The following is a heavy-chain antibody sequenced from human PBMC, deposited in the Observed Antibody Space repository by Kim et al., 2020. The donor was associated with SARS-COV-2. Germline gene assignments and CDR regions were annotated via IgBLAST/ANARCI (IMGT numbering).Heavy chain of an antibody. D-gene: IGHD5-12*01. J-gene: IGHJ5*02. CDR1: GFTFGSYA. V-gene: IGHV3-23*01. CDR2: ISANGDRA. CDR3: AKGAYSDHYHFLTFDP. Sequence: GGSLRLSCIASGFTFGSYAMTWVRLAPGKGLEWVSDISANGDRADFAASVRGRFSISRDGSKNTLFLQMNSLRVEDTALYFCAKGAYSDHYHFLTFDPWGQGTLVTVSS.